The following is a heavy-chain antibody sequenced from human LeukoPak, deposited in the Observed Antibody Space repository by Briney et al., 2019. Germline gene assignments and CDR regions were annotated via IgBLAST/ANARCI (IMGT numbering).Heavy chain of an antibody. CDR1: GFTFSSYW. D-gene: IGHD3-10*01. CDR2: IKQDGSEK. V-gene: IGHV3-7*01. CDR3: ARLLSGSIYYFDY. J-gene: IGHJ4*02. Sequence: PGGSLRLSCAASGFTFSSYWMSWVRQAPGKGLEWVANIKQDGSEKYYVDSVKGRFTISRDNAKNSLYLQMNSLRAEDTAVYYCARLLSGSIYYFDYWGQGTLVTVSS.